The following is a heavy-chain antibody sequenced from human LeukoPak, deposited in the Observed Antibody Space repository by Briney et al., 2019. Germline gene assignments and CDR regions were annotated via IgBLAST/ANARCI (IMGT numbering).Heavy chain of an antibody. D-gene: IGHD3-22*01. CDR2: INHSGST. CDR3: TRGLGYDSSGSDY. J-gene: IGHJ4*02. Sequence: SETLSLTCAVYGGSFSGYYWSWIRQPPGKGLERIGEINHSGSTNYNPSLKSRVTISVDTSKNQFSLKLSSVTAADTAVYYCTRGLGYDSSGSDYWGQGTLVTVSS. CDR1: GGSFSGYY. V-gene: IGHV4-34*01.